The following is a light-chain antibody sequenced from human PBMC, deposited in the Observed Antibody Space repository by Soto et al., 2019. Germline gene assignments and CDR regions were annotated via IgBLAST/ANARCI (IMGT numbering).Light chain of an antibody. CDR2: KAS. CDR1: QRISRS. Sequence: DIQRTQSPSSLSASVGDRDTMTFRAGQRISRSLATYQQKPGKAPKLLIYKASNLDSGVPSTFRGIGSGTEFTLTISSLQPDDFATYHCQQYNSYWTYGQGTKVDIK. J-gene: IGKJ1*01. CDR3: QQYNSYWT. V-gene: IGKV1-5*03.